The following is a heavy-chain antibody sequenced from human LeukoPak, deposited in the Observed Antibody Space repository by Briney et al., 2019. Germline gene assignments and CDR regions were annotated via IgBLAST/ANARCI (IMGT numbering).Heavy chain of an antibody. D-gene: IGHD6-19*01. CDR3: ARDMSFSTSDWYGELDN. V-gene: IGHV3-7*05. CDR1: GFIFDNLW. CDR2: IKQDGSEI. J-gene: IGHJ4*02. Sequence: RGSLRLSCAASGFIFDNLWMSWVRQAPGKGLEWVANIKQDGSEIYYVDSVKGRFTLSRDNAKKLLYLQMNSLRAEDTALYYCARDMSFSTSDWYGELDNWGQGTLVTVSS.